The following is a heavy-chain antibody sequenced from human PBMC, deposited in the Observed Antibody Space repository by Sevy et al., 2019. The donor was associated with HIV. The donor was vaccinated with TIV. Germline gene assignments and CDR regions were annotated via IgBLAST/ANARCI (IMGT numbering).Heavy chain of an antibody. CDR1: GFTFSKYW. D-gene: IGHD4-17*01. Sequence: GGSLRLSCAASGFTFSKYWMSWVRQAPGEGLEWVANIQEDGSGKYYVDAVKGRFTISRDNAKNSLYLQMNSLRAEDTAVYYCATDPFSVTSSNDYMDVWGKGTTVTVPS. CDR3: ATDPFSVTSSNDYMDV. CDR2: IQEDGSGK. J-gene: IGHJ6*03. V-gene: IGHV3-7*01.